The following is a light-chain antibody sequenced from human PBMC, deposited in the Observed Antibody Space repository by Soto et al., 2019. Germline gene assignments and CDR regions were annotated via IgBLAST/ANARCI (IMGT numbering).Light chain of an antibody. J-gene: IGKJ2*01. Sequence: DIVMTQSPLSLPVTPGEPASISCRSSQSLLHSNGYNFLDWYLQKPGQSPQLLIHLGSNRASEVPERFSGSGSGTDFTLKISRVEAEEGGVYYCMQALGTPPYTFGQGTRLEIK. V-gene: IGKV2-28*01. CDR1: QSLLHSNGYNF. CDR3: MQALGTPPYT. CDR2: LGS.